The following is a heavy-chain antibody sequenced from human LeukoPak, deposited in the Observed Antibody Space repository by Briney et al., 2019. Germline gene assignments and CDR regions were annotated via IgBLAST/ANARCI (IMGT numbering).Heavy chain of an antibody. CDR3: ARDYFPANPY. Sequence: GASVTVSCTASGYTFTGYYIHWVRQAPGQGLEWMGWINPNSGGTNYAQKFQGRVTMTRDSSISTAYMELSRLRSDDTAVYFCARDYFPANPYWGQGTLVPVSS. D-gene: IGHD2/OR15-2a*01. CDR2: INPNSGGT. CDR1: GYTFTGYY. V-gene: IGHV1-2*02. J-gene: IGHJ4*02.